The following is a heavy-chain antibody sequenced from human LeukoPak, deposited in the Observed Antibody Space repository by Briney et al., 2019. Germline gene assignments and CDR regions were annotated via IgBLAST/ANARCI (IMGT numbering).Heavy chain of an antibody. D-gene: IGHD1-1*01. Sequence: GESLKISCKGSGDTFNNDWIAWVRQLPGKDLEWMGIVYPDASKTKYNPSFQGQGTISADKSTTTAYLQWSSLRASDTAIYYCARQMGGTTSVNWFDPWGQGTLVTVSS. CDR3: ARQMGGTTSVNWFDP. V-gene: IGHV5-51*01. CDR1: GDTFNNDW. J-gene: IGHJ5*02. CDR2: VYPDASKT.